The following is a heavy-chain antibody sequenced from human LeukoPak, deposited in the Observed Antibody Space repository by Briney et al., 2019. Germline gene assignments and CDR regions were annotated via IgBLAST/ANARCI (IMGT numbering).Heavy chain of an antibody. V-gene: IGHV4-59*12. CDR1: GGTISSYY. CDR2: IHYSGST. CDR3: ARASIAARNVFET. D-gene: IGHD6-6*01. J-gene: IGHJ3*02. Sequence: SETLPLTCTVSGGTISSYYWNWIRQPPGKGLEWIGYIHYSGSTKYNPSLKSRVTISVDTSKNQFPLKLSSVTAADTAVYYCARASIAARNVFETWGHGTMVTVSS.